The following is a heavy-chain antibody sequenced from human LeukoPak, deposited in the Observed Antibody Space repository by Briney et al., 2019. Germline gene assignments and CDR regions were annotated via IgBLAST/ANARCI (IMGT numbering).Heavy chain of an antibody. J-gene: IGHJ3*02. CDR3: ARVPWIQLPNDAFDI. V-gene: IGHV4-34*01. D-gene: IGHD5-18*01. Sequence: SSETLSLTCAVYGGSFSGYYWSWIRQPPGKGLEWIGEINHSGSTNYNPSLKSRVTISVDTSKNQFSLKLSSVTAADTAVYYCARVPWIQLPNDAFDIWGQGTMVTVSS. CDR1: GGSFSGYY. CDR2: INHSGST.